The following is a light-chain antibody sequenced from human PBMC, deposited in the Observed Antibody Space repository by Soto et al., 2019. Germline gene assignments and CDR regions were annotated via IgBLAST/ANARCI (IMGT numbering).Light chain of an antibody. CDR1: SSNIGAGYD. CDR2: GNS. V-gene: IGLV1-40*01. CDR3: QSYDRSLSVWV. Sequence: QSVLTQPPSVSGAPGQRVTISCTGSSSNIGAGYDVHWYQQLPGTAPKLLIYGNSNRPSGVPDRFSGSKSGTSASLAITGLQAEDEADDYCQSYDRSLSVWVFGGGTQLTVL. J-gene: IGLJ3*02.